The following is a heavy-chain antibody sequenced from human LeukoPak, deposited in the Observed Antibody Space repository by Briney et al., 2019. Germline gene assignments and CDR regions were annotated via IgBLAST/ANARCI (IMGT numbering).Heavy chain of an antibody. CDR2: ISYDGSNK. V-gene: IGHV3-30*04. Sequence: QSGRSLRLSCAASGFTFSSYAMHWVRQAPGKGLEWVAVISYDGSNKYYADSVKGRFTISRDNSKNTLYLQMNSLRAEDTAVYYCASITAGGYWGQGTLVTVSS. J-gene: IGHJ4*02. CDR1: GFTFSSYA. D-gene: IGHD3-10*01. CDR3: ASITAGGY.